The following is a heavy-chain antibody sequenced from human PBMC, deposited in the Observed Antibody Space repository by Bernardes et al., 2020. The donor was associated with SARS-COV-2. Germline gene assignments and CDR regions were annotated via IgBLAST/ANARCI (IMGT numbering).Heavy chain of an antibody. D-gene: IGHD6-13*01. CDR2: IWYDGSNK. V-gene: IGHV3-33*01. J-gene: IGHJ5*02. CDR1: GFTFSSYG. CDR3: AREGLEEYSSSWYRGWFDP. Sequence: SLRLSCAASGFTFSSYGMHWVRQAPGKGLEGVAVIWYDGSNKYYADSVKGRFTISRDNSKNTLYLQMNSLRAEDTAVYYCAREGLEEYSSSWYRGWFDPWGQGTLVTVSS.